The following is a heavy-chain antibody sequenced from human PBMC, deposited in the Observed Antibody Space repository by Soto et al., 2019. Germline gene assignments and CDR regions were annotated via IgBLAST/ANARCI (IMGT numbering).Heavy chain of an antibody. Sequence: QVQLVESGGGVVQPGRSLRLSCAASGFTFSTYGMHWVRQAPGKGLELVAVISYDGKNKYYAQSVQGRPTISRDNSKNTRYLQVNSLRVEDTAVYYCAKGQHCSSTSCHFYYYGMDVWCQGPKVSVSS. V-gene: IGHV3-30*18. CDR2: ISYDGKNK. D-gene: IGHD2-2*01. CDR3: AKGQHCSSTSCHFYYYGMDV. CDR1: GFTFSTYG. J-gene: IGHJ6*02.